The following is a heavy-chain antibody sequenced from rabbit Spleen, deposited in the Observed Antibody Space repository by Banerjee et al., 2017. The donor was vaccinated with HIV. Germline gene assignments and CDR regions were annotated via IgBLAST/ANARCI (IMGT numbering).Heavy chain of an antibody. V-gene: IGHV1S40*01. CDR1: GFSFNSGYD. D-gene: IGHD8-1*01. CDR3: ERDSGTSFSTYGMDL. Sequence: QSLEESGGGLVKPGASLTLTCKASGFSFNSGYDMCWVRQAPGKGLEWIACIYAGSIGGTYSATWAKGRFTISKTSSTTVTLQMTSLTAADTATYFCERDSGTSFSTYGMDLWGPGTLVTVS. J-gene: IGHJ6*01. CDR2: IYAGSIGGT.